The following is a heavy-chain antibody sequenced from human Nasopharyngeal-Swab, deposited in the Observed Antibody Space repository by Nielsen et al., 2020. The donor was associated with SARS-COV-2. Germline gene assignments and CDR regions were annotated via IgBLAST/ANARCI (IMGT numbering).Heavy chain of an antibody. D-gene: IGHD2-15*01. CDR1: GFTFSDSA. V-gene: IGHV3-73*01. J-gene: IGHJ4*02. Sequence: GGSLRLSCAAPGFTFSDSAIHWVRQASGKGLEWVGRVRSKGNNYATAYSASVKGGFIIFRDDPTNTAYLQMNSLKTEDTAMYYCTRCGGGCYSGRDYWGQGTLVTVSS. CDR2: VRSKGNNYAT. CDR3: TRCGGGCYSGRDY.